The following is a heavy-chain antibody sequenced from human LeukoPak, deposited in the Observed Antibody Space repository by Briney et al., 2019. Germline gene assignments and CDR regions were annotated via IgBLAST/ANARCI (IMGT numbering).Heavy chain of an antibody. D-gene: IGHD1-26*01. V-gene: IGHV3-74*01. Sequence: PGGSLRLSCAASGLTFSSYWMHWVRQAPGKGLVWVSRINSDGSSTSYADSVKGRFTISRDNAKNTLYLQMNSLRAEDTAVYYCARTPYSGSYVDYWGQGTLVTVSS. J-gene: IGHJ4*02. CDR1: GLTFSSYW. CDR2: INSDGSST. CDR3: ARTPYSGSYVDY.